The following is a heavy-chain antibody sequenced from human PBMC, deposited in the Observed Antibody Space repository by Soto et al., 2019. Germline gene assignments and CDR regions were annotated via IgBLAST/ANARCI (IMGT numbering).Heavy chain of an antibody. CDR1: GGSFSGYY. J-gene: IGHJ3*02. V-gene: IGHV4-34*01. CDR3: ARDKDGGYCSGGSGYSDAFDI. Sequence: LSLTCAVYGGSFSGYYWSWIRQPPGKGLEWIGEINHSGSTNYNPSLKSRVTISVDTSKNQFSLKLSSVTAADTAVYYCARDKDGGYCSGGSGYSDAFDIWGQGTMVTVSS. D-gene: IGHD2-15*01. CDR2: INHSGST.